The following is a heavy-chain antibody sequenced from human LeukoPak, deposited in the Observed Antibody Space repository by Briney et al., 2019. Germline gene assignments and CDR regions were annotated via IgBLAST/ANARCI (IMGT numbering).Heavy chain of an antibody. CDR2: IYHSGST. V-gene: IGHV4-4*02. CDR3: ARSRPGYCSSTSCSYFDY. D-gene: IGHD2-2*03. Sequence: SGTLSLTCAVSGGSISSSNWWSWVRQPPGKGLEWIGEIYHSGSTNYNPSLKSRVTISVDKSKNQFSLKLSSVTAADTAVYYCARSRPGYCSSTSCSYFDYWGQGTLVTVSS. J-gene: IGHJ4*02. CDR1: GGSISSSNW.